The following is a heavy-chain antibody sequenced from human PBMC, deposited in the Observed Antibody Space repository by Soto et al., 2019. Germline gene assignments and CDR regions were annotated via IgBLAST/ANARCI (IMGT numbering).Heavy chain of an antibody. CDR2: ISPYNDNT. CDR1: GYTFNSYG. V-gene: IGHV1-18*01. D-gene: IGHD3-10*01. J-gene: IGHJ5*02. CDR3: ARDFVGSGDYSPRGRWFDP. Sequence: QVQLVQSGAEVQKPGASVKVSCKASGYTFNSYGIRWVRQAPGQGLEWMGWISPYNDNTNYAQKFQGRVTMTTDTSARTAYMELRSLRSDDTAIYYCARDFVGSGDYSPRGRWFDPWGQGTLVTVSS.